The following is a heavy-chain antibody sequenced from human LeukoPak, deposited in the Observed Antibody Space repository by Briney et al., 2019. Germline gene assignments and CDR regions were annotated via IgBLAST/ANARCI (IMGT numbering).Heavy chain of an antibody. CDR2: ISSSESYI. CDR3: ARGGDPFDY. J-gene: IGHJ4*02. D-gene: IGHD3-3*01. Sequence: GGSLRLSCAASGFSFSSYSMNWVRQAPGQGLEWVSSISSSESYIYYIDSVKGRFTVSRDNANKSLYLQMNSLRAEDTAVYYCARGGDPFDYWGQGTLVTVSS. V-gene: IGHV3-21*01. CDR1: GFSFSSYS.